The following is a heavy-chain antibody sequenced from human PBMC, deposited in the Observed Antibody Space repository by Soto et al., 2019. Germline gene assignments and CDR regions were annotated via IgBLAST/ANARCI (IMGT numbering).Heavy chain of an antibody. CDR2: IIPILGIA. D-gene: IGHD2-2*01. CDR3: ARSSFYKYLDP. CDR1: EGTFSSYT. J-gene: IGHJ5*02. Sequence: SLTVSCKASEGTFSSYTSSRVRQAPGQGLEWMGRIIPILGIANYAQKFQGRVTITADKSTSTAYMELSSLRSEDTAVYYCARSSFYKYLDPWGQGTLVTVSS. V-gene: IGHV1-69*02.